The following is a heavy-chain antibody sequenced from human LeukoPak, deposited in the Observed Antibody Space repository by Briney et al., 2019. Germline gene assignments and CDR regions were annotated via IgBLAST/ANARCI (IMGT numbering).Heavy chain of an antibody. J-gene: IGHJ4*02. V-gene: IGHV1-2*04. CDR1: GYTFTGYY. D-gene: IGHD6-13*01. CDR2: INPNSGGT. CDR3: ARGLLYSREIFIDY. Sequence: ASVKVSCKASGYTFTGYYMHWVRQAPGQGLEWMGWINPNSGGTNYAQKFQGWVTMTRDTSISTAYMELSRLRSDDTAVYYCARGLLYSREIFIDYWGQGTLVTVSS.